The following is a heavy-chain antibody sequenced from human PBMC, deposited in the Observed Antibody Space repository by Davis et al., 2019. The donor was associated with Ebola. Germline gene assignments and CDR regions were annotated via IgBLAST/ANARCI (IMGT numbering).Heavy chain of an antibody. CDR2: INPNDGRT. Sequence: AASVKVSCKASGYTFTNYYMHWVRQAPGQGLEWMGMINPNDGRTIYAQKFQGRVTVTRDTSTTTVYMDLSSLRSEDTAVYYCARDRGWYFDLWGRGTLVTVSS. D-gene: IGHD3-10*01. CDR1: GYTFTNYY. CDR3: ARDRGWYFDL. J-gene: IGHJ2*01. V-gene: IGHV1-46*01.